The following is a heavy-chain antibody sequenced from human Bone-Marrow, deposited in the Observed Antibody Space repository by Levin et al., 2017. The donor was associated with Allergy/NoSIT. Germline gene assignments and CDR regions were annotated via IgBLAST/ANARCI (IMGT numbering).Heavy chain of an antibody. J-gene: IGHJ5*02. Sequence: SETLSLTCTVSGGSISSYYWSWIRQPPGKGLEWIGYIYYSGSTNYNPSLKSRVTISVDTSKNQFSLKLSSVTAADTAVYYCARQVSGGDWNNWFDPWGQGTLVTVSS. CDR2: IYYSGST. D-gene: IGHD2-21*02. V-gene: IGHV4-59*08. CDR1: GGSISSYY. CDR3: ARQVSGGDWNNWFDP.